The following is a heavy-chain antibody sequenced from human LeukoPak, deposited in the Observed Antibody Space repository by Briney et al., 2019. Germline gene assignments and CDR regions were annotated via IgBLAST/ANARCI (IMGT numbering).Heavy chain of an antibody. CDR1: GGSISSSSYY. Sequence: PSETLTLTCTVSGGSISSSSYYWGWIRQPPGKGLEWIGSIYYSGSTYYNPSLKSRVTISVDTSKNQFSLKLSSVTAADTAVYYCARMPIAGATTFDYWGQGTLVTVSS. CDR2: IYYSGST. V-gene: IGHV4-39*01. D-gene: IGHD1-26*01. J-gene: IGHJ4*02. CDR3: ARMPIAGATTFDY.